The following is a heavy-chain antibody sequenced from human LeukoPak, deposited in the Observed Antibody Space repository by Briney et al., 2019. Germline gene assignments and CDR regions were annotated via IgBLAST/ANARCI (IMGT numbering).Heavy chain of an antibody. CDR2: IIPIFGTA. Sequence: SVKVSCKASGGTFSSYAISWVRQAPGQGLEWVGGIIPIFGTANYAQKFQGRVTITADKSTSTAYMELSSLRSEDTAVYYCARQAEYDILTGYSYFDYWGQGTLVTVSS. V-gene: IGHV1-69*06. CDR3: ARQAEYDILTGYSYFDY. J-gene: IGHJ4*02. D-gene: IGHD3-9*01. CDR1: GGTFSSYA.